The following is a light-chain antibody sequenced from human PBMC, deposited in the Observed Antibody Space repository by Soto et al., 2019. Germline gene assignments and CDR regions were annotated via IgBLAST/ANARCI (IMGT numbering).Light chain of an antibody. CDR3: QQYNDWPRT. Sequence: EVVMTQSTATLSVSPGERATLSCRASQSVSSPLAWYQQKPGQAPSLLIFGASTKATGVPARFSGSESGTEFTLTSSSLQSEDVAVYFCQQYNDWPRTFGGGTKVEIK. V-gene: IGKV3-15*01. J-gene: IGKJ4*01. CDR2: GAS. CDR1: QSVSSP.